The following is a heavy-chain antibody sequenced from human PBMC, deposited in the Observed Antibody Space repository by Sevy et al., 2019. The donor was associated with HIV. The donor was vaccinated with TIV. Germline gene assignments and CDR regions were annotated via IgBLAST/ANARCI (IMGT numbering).Heavy chain of an antibody. D-gene: IGHD1-26*01. CDR1: GFTFSSYS. V-gene: IGHV3-21*01. CDR3: ARDKGVIMGASRGDFDY. Sequence: GGSLRLSCAASGFTFSSYSMNWVRQAAGKGLEWVSSISGNSDHIFNADSLKGRFTISRDNAKNSLYLQMNSLRAEDTAIYYCARDKGVIMGASRGDFDYWGQGALVTVSS. CDR2: ISGNSDHI. J-gene: IGHJ4*02.